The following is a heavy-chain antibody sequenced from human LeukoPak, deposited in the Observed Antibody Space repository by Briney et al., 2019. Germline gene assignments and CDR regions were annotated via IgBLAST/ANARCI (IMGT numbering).Heavy chain of an antibody. V-gene: IGHV3-30*18. CDR3: AKDVGTGTTMD. Sequence: GSLRLSCAASGFTFSSYGMHWVRQAPGKGLEWVAVISYDGSNKYYADSVKGRFTISRDNSKNTLYLQMNSLRAEDTAVYYCAKDVGTGTTMDWGQGALVTVSS. D-gene: IGHD1-1*01. J-gene: IGHJ4*02. CDR1: GFTFSSYG. CDR2: ISYDGSNK.